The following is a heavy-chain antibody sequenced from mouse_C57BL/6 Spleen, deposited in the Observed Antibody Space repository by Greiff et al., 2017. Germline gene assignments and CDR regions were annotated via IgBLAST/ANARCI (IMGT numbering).Heavy chain of an antibody. J-gene: IGHJ1*03. V-gene: IGHV1-55*01. CDR2: IYPGSGST. Sequence: QVQLQQPGAELVKPGASVKMSCKASGYTFTSYWITWVKQRPGQGLEWIGDIYPGSGSTNYNEKFKSKATLTVDTSSSTAYMQLSSLTSEDSAVYYCAREKIGYRNYVGYFDVWGTGTTVTVSS. CDR3: AREKIGYRNYVGYFDV. CDR1: GYTFTSYW. D-gene: IGHD2-5*01.